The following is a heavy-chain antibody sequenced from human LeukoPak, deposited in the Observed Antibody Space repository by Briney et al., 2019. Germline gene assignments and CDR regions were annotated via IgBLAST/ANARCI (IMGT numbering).Heavy chain of an antibody. D-gene: IGHD2-15*01. CDR2: MNPNSGNT. CDR1: GYTFTSYD. Sequence: ASVKVSCKASGYTFTSYDINWVRQATGQGLEWMGWMNPNSGNTGYAQKFQGRVTMTRNTSISTAYMELSSLRSEDTAVYYCAKAEDIVVVVAATSFDYWGQGTLVTVSS. CDR3: AKAEDIVVVVAATSFDY. V-gene: IGHV1-8*01. J-gene: IGHJ4*02.